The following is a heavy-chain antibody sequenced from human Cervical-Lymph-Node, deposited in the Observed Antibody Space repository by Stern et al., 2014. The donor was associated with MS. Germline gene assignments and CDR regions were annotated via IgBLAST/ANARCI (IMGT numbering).Heavy chain of an antibody. J-gene: IGHJ5*02. CDR1: GYSISSGYY. CDR3: AREEQQLVHGNWFDP. Sequence: QVQLQESGPGLVKPSETLSLTCTVSGYSISSGYYWGWIRQPPGKGLEWIGTIYHSGSTYYNPSLKRPVTISVDTSKNQFPRKLSSVTAADTAVYYCAREEQQLVHGNWFDPWGQGTLVTVSS. V-gene: IGHV4-38-2*02. D-gene: IGHD6-13*01. CDR2: IYHSGST.